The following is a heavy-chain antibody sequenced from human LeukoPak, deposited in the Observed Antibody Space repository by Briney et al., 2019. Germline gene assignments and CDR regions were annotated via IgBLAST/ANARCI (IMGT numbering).Heavy chain of an antibody. D-gene: IGHD5-18*01. CDR1: GYTFTSYY. CDR3: ARDQLGSYGLGY. Sequence: GASVKVSCKASGYTFTSYYMHWVRQAPGQGLEWMGIINPSGGSTSYARKFQGRVTMTRETSTSTVYMELSSLRSEDTAVYYCARDQLGSYGLGYWGQGTLVTVSS. CDR2: INPSGGST. J-gene: IGHJ4*02. V-gene: IGHV1-46*01.